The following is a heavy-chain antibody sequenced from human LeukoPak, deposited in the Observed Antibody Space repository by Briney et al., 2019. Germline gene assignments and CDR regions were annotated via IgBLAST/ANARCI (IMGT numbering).Heavy chain of an antibody. V-gene: IGHV1-18*01. D-gene: IGHD6-19*01. CDR2: SSAYNGNT. CDR1: GYTFTSYG. CDR3: AREAIAPYSSGWFNLYYFDY. J-gene: IGHJ4*02. Sequence: AAVTVSCKASGYTFTSYGISWVRQAPGQGLEGMGGSSAYNGNTNYAQKLQGRLTMTTDTSTSTAYMELRSLRSDDTAVYYCAREAIAPYSSGWFNLYYFDYWGQGTLVTVSS.